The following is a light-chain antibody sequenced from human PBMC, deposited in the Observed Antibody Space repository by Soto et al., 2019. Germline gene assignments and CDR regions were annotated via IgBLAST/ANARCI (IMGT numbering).Light chain of an antibody. CDR2: DVS. J-gene: IGLJ1*01. Sequence: QSVLTQPASVSGSPGQSITISCTGTSSDVGAYTYVSWYQQHPGKGPKLMIYDVSDRPSGVSTRFSGSTSGNTASLTISGLQAEDEADYYCSSYTGSSTLYVFGTGTKLTVL. CDR1: SSDVGAYTY. V-gene: IGLV2-14*01. CDR3: SSYTGSSTLYV.